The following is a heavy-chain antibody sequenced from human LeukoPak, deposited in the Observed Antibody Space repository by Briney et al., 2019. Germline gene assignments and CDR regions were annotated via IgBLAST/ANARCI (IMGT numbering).Heavy chain of an antibody. CDR3: ARDRRLLYFGELFHDAFDI. CDR1: GFTFSDYS. V-gene: IGHV3-53*01. CDR2: IYSDGNT. J-gene: IGHJ3*02. Sequence: GGSLRLSCAASGFTFSDYSMSWIRQAPGKGLEWVSVIYSDGNTYYADSVKGRFTISRDNSKNTLYLQMNSLRAEDTAVCYCARDRRLLYFGELFHDAFDIWGQGTMVTVSS. D-gene: IGHD3-10*01.